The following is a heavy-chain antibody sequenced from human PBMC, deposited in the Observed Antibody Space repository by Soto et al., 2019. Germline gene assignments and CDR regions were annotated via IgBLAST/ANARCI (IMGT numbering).Heavy chain of an antibody. V-gene: IGHV4-59*01. CDR2: IYYSGST. CDR3: ARGYYDILTGYSGFDY. D-gene: IGHD3-9*01. CDR1: GCSISSYY. Sequence: SETLSLTCTVSGCSISSYYWSWIRQPPGKGLEWIGYIYYSGSTNYNPSLKSRVTISVDTSKNQFSLKLSSVTAADTAVYYCARGYYDILTGYSGFDYWGQGTLVTVSS. J-gene: IGHJ4*02.